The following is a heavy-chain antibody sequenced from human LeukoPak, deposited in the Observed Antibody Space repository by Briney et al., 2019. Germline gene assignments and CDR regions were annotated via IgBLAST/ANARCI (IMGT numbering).Heavy chain of an antibody. D-gene: IGHD5-12*01. J-gene: IGHJ4*02. CDR3: ARDAGGWIVPVGLDY. CDR2: ISYDGTKK. V-gene: IGHV3-30*04. CDR1: GFTFRSFA. Sequence: PGGSLRLSCSVSGFTFRSFALHWVRQAPGGGLEWVALISYDGTKKNYADSLKGRFTISRDNSQNTLYLQMNSLTADDTAVYYCARDAGGWIVPVGLDYWGQGTLVTVSS.